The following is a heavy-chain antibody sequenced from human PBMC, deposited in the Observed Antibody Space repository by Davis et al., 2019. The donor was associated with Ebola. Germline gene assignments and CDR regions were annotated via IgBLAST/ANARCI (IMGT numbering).Heavy chain of an antibody. D-gene: IGHD3-3*01. CDR1: GASISSGGYY. CDR2: IEYSGTT. J-gene: IGHJ5*02. V-gene: IGHV4-31*03. Sequence: SETLSLTCTVSGASISSGGYYWTWIRQFPGKGLEWIGYIEYSGTTNYNPSLKSRVTISGDTSKNQLSLKLTSVTAADTAVYYCARSAITIFGVPMGWFDPWGQGTLVTVSS. CDR3: ARSAITIFGVPMGWFDP.